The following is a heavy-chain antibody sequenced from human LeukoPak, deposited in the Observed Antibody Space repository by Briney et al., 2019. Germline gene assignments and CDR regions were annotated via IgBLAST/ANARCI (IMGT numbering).Heavy chain of an antibody. CDR2: INHSGST. CDR3: ARGPYVWGSYRQYYFDY. D-gene: IGHD3-16*02. V-gene: IGHV4-34*01. CDR1: GGSTSSHY. J-gene: IGHJ4*02. Sequence: TSETLSLTCTVSGGSTSSHYWSWIRQPPGKGLEWIGEINHSGSTNYNPSLKSRVTISVDTSKNQFSLKLSSVTAADTAVYYCARGPYVWGSYRQYYFDYWGQGTLVTVSS.